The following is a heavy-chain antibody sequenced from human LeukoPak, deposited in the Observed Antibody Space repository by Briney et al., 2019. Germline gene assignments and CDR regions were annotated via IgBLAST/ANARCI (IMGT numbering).Heavy chain of an antibody. V-gene: IGHV1-2*02. CDR1: GYTFTGYY. Sequence: GASVKVSCKASGYTFTGYYMHWVRQAPGQGLEWMGWINPNSGGTNYAQKFQGRVTMTRDTSISTAYMELRSLRSDDTAVYYCATEVSYSSGWFDYWGQGTLVTVSS. J-gene: IGHJ4*02. CDR3: ATEVSYSSGWFDY. D-gene: IGHD6-19*01. CDR2: INPNSGGT.